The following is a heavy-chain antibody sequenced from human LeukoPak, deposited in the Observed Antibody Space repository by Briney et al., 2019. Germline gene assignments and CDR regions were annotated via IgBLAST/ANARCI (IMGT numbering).Heavy chain of an antibody. V-gene: IGHV3-23*01. CDR2: ISSSGNT. J-gene: IGHJ4*02. D-gene: IGHD6-13*01. Sequence: GGSLSSSCAASGFTFSRSAMTWVRKTPGKGLDWVSSISSSGNTYYADSVKGRFTISRDNSKNMLYLQMNSLRAEDTAVYYCVKGRISEDGLDFWGQGTLVTVSS. CDR1: GFTFSRSA. CDR3: VKGRISEDGLDF.